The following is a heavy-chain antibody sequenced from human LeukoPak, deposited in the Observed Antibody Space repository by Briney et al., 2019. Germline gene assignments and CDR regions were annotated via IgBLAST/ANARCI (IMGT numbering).Heavy chain of an antibody. J-gene: IGHJ6*02. Sequence: PSETLSLTCTVSGGSISSSSYYWGWVRQAPGKGLEWVSYISSSSSTIYYADSVKGRFTISRDNAKNSLYLQMNSLRAEDTAVYYCARDSWYQPLYGMDVWGQGTTVTVSS. CDR2: ISSSSSTI. V-gene: IGHV3-48*01. CDR1: GGSISSSSYY. D-gene: IGHD2-2*01. CDR3: ARDSWYQPLYGMDV.